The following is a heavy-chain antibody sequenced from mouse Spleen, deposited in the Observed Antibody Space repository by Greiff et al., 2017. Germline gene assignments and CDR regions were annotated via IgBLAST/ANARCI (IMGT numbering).Heavy chain of an antibody. J-gene: IGHJ3*01. V-gene: IGHV1-39*01. CDR3: AKGNYGNHAWFAY. Sequence: VQLQQSGPELVKPGASVKISCKASGYSFTDYNMNWVKQSNGKSLEWIGVINPNYGTTSYNQKFKGKATLTVDQSSSTAYMQLNSLTSEDSAVYSCAKGNYGNHAWFAYWGQGTLVTVSA. D-gene: IGHD2-1*01. CDR2: INPNYGTT. CDR1: GYSFTDYN.